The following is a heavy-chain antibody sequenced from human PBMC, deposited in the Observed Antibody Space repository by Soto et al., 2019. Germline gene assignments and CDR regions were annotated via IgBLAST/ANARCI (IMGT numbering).Heavy chain of an antibody. CDR2: IYYSGST. J-gene: IGHJ4*02. CDR3: ASSFDSSSSPFDY. CDR1: GGSISSGDYY. D-gene: IGHD6-13*01. V-gene: IGHV4-30-4*01. Sequence: SETLSLTCTVSGGSISSGDYYWSWIRQPPGKGLEWIGYIYYSGSTYYNPSLKSRVTISVDTSKNQFSLKLSSVTAADTAVYYCASSFDSSSSPFDYWGQGTLVTVSS.